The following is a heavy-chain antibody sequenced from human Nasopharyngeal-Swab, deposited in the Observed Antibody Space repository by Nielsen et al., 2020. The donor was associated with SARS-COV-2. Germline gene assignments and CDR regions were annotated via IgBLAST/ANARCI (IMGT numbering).Heavy chain of an antibody. V-gene: IGHV3-7*01. Sequence: LSLTCAASGFTFSSYWMSWVRQAPGKGLEWVANIKQDGSEKYYVDSVKGRFTISRDNAKNSLYLQMNSLRAEDTAVYYCARDPDIAAALYFDYWGQGTLVTVSS. CDR1: GFTFSSYW. CDR2: IKQDGSEK. J-gene: IGHJ4*02. D-gene: IGHD6-13*01. CDR3: ARDPDIAAALYFDY.